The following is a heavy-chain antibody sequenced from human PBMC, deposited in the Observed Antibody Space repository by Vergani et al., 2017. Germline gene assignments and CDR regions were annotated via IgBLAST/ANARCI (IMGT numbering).Heavy chain of an antibody. CDR1: GDSIISRSYY. D-gene: IGHD3-16*01. V-gene: IGHV4-39*01. CDR2: IYNSGNG. CDR3: AGGKYYSXSTSHFRGRYFDV. J-gene: IGHJ2*01. Sequence: QMQLQESGPGLVKASETLSLTCTVSGDSIISRSYYWGWIRQPPGKGLEWIGSIYNSGNGDSSSSLKCRVTISADTSKNQFSLRLTSVTAADTAVYYCAGGKYYSXSTSHFRGRYFDVWGRGTLVTVPS.